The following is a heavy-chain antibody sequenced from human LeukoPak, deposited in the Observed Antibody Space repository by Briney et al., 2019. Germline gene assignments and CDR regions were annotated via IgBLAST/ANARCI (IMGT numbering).Heavy chain of an antibody. CDR1: GGSISSSSYY. Sequence: SETLSLTCTVSGGSISSSSYYWGWIRQPPGKGPEWIVSMYYSGSTFYNPSLKSRVTMSVDTSKNQFSLKLSSVTAADTAVYYCAVNMVRVPSARGYFQHWGQGTLVTVSS. CDR2: MYYSGST. D-gene: IGHD3-10*01. J-gene: IGHJ1*01. V-gene: IGHV4-39*07. CDR3: AVNMVRVPSARGYFQH.